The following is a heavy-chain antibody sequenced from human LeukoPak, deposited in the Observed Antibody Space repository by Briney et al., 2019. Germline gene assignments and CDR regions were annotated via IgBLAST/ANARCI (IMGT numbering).Heavy chain of an antibody. D-gene: IGHD3-16*01. CDR1: GFTFSSYS. CDR3: AAYWGSRLGFDY. V-gene: IGHV3-21*04. Sequence: GGSLRLSCAASGFTFSSYSMNWVRQAPGKGLEWVSSISSSSSYIYYADSVKGRFTISRDNSKNTLYLQMNSLRAEDTAVYYCAAYWGSRLGFDYWGQGTLVTVSS. CDR2: ISSSSSYI. J-gene: IGHJ4*02.